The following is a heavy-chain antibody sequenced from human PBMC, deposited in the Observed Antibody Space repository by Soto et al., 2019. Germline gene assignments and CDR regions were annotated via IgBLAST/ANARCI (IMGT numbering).Heavy chain of an antibody. D-gene: IGHD4-17*01. J-gene: IGHJ6*02. CDR1: GFTFISYG. CDR3: AKAPTTTVTTFMHYGMDV. Sequence: QVQLVESGGGVVQPGRSLRLSCAASGFTFISYGMHWVRQAQGKGLEWVAVISYDGSNKYYADSVKGRFTISRDNSKNTLYLQMNSLRAEDTAVYYCAKAPTTTVTTFMHYGMDVWGQGTTVTVSS. V-gene: IGHV3-30*18. CDR2: ISYDGSNK.